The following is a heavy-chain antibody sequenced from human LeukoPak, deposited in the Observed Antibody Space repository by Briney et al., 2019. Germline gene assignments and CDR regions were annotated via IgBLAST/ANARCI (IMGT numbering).Heavy chain of an antibody. CDR1: GFTFSSYE. CDR3: ARTYFGSGNTLVH. CDR2: ISSSGSTI. Sequence: GGSLRLSCAASGFTFSSYEMNWVRQAPGKGLEWVSYISSSGSTIYYADSVKGRFTISRDNAKNSLYLQMNSLRAEDTAVYYCARTYFGSGNTLVHWGQGTLVTVSS. D-gene: IGHD3-10*01. J-gene: IGHJ4*02. V-gene: IGHV3-48*03.